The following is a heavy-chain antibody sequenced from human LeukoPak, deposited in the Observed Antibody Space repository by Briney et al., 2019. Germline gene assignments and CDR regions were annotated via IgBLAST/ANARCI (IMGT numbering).Heavy chain of an antibody. CDR1: GGTFSSYA. J-gene: IGHJ5*02. CDR3: ARARPTRNWFDP. CDR2: IIPIFGTA. Sequence: SVKVSCKASGGTFSSYAISWVRQAPGQGLEWMGGIIPIFGTANYAQKFQGRVTITADESTSTAYMELSSLRSEDAAVYYCARARPTRNWFDPWGQGTLVTVSS. V-gene: IGHV1-69*01.